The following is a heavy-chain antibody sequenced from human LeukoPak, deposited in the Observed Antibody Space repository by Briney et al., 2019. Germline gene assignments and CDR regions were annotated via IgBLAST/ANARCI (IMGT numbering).Heavy chain of an antibody. D-gene: IGHD2-15*01. CDR2: IWYDGSNK. Sequence: GGSLRLSCAAPGFTFSSYGMHWVRQAPGKGLDWVAVIWYDGSNKYYADSVKGRFTISRDNSKNTLYLQMNSLRAEDTAVYYCAKEVEVAASPYYFDYWGQGTLVTVSS. V-gene: IGHV3-33*06. CDR1: GFTFSSYG. J-gene: IGHJ4*02. CDR3: AKEVEVAASPYYFDY.